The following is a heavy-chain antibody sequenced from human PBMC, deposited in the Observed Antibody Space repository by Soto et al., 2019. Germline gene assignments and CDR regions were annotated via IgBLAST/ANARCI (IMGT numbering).Heavy chain of an antibody. V-gene: IGHV1-18*01. D-gene: IGHD4-4*01. J-gene: IGHJ6*02. Sequence: QVQLVQSGAEVKKPGASVKVSCKASGYTFTSYGISWVRQAPGQGLEWMGWISAYNGNTNYAQKLQGRVTMTTDTSTRAAYMELRRLRSDHTAVYYCARDPGYSLNYGMDVWGQGTTVTVSS. CDR1: GYTFTSYG. CDR3: ARDPGYSLNYGMDV. CDR2: ISAYNGNT.